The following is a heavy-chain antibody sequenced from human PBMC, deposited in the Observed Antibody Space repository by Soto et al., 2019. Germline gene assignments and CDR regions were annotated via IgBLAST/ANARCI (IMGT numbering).Heavy chain of an antibody. CDR1: GYTFTGYY. V-gene: IGHV1-2*04. D-gene: IGHD6-13*01. J-gene: IGHJ6*02. Sequence: VASVKVSCKASGYTFTGYYMHWVRQAPGQGLEWMGWINPNSGGTNYAQKFQGWVTMTRDTSISTAYMELSRLRSDDTAVYYCARVEIDAAGSFYGMDVWGQGTTVTVSS. CDR3: ARVEIDAAGSFYGMDV. CDR2: INPNSGGT.